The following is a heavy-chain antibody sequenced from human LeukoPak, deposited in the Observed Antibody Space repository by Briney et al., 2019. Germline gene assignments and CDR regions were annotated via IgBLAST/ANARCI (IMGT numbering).Heavy chain of an antibody. CDR2: IYSGGNT. D-gene: IGHD3-22*01. CDR3: AKSWNYYDSSGDDALDI. CDR1: GFIVSSNY. J-gene: IGHJ3*02. Sequence: GGSLRLSCEASGFIVSSNYMSWVRQAPGKGLEGVSVIYSGGNTYYADSVKGLFTISRDNSKNTLYLQMNSLRVEDTAVYYCAKSWNYYDSSGDDALDIWGQGTMVTVSS. V-gene: IGHV3-53*01.